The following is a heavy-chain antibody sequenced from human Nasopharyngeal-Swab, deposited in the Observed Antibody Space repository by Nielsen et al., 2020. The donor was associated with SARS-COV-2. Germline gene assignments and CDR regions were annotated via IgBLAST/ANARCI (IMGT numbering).Heavy chain of an antibody. J-gene: IGHJ4*02. V-gene: IGHV3-30-3*01. Sequence: GGSLRLSCAASGFTFSRYTMHWVRQAPGKGLEWVAVISYDGSNKYYADSVKGRFTISRDISKNTLYLQMNSLRAEDTAVFYCASTPLDSSGYYYAFHYWGRGTRGTVAS. D-gene: IGHD3-22*01. CDR1: GFTFSRYT. CDR3: ASTPLDSSGYYYAFHY. CDR2: ISYDGSNK.